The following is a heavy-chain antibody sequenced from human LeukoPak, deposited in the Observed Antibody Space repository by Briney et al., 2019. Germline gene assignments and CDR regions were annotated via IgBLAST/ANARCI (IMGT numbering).Heavy chain of an antibody. CDR2: IWHDGSHK. Sequence: GGSLRLSCAASGFAFNTYAMHWVRQAPGQGLDWVPLIWHDGSHKYYADSVKGRFTISRDNSKNTLYLQMNSLRAEDTAVYYCARDKNYDILTGYSPPWGQGTLVTVSS. CDR3: ARDKNYDILTGYSPP. CDR1: GFAFNTYA. V-gene: IGHV3-33*01. D-gene: IGHD3-9*01. J-gene: IGHJ5*02.